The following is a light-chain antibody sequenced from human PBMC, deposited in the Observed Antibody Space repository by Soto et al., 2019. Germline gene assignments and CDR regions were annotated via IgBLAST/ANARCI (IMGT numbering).Light chain of an antibody. CDR3: QQRSNWPHT. CDR2: DAS. V-gene: IGKV3-11*01. J-gene: IGKJ2*01. Sequence: EIVLTQSPATLSLSPGARATLSCRASQSVSSYLAWYQQKPGQAPRLLIYDASNRATGIPARFSGSGSGTDFTLTISSLESEDFAVYYCQQRSNWPHTVGQGTKLEIK. CDR1: QSVSSY.